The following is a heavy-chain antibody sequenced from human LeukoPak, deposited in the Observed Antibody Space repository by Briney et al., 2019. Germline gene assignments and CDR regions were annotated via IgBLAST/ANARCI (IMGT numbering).Heavy chain of an antibody. Sequence: PSETLSLTCTVSGGSISSSSYYWGWIRQPPGKGMEWIGSIYYSGSTYYNPSLESRVTISVDTSKNQFSLKLSSVTAADTAVYYCARDWGAYCSGGSCYSDYWGQGTLVTVSS. CDR3: ARDWGAYCSGGSCYSDY. J-gene: IGHJ4*02. CDR2: IYYSGST. CDR1: GGSISSSSYY. D-gene: IGHD2-15*01. V-gene: IGHV4-39*07.